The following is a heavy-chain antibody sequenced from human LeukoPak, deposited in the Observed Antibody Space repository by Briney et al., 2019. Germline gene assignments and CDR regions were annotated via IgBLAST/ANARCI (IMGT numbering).Heavy chain of an antibody. CDR1: GYSISSGYY. CDR3: ARDLNYYGSGSSNWFDP. V-gene: IGHV4-61*01. D-gene: IGHD3-10*01. Sequence: KPSETLSLTCAVSGYSISSGYYWGWIRQPPGKGLEWIGYIYYSGSTNYNPSLKSRVTISVDTSNNQFSLKLSSVTAADTAVYYCARDLNYYGSGSSNWFDPWGQGTLVTVSS. CDR2: IYYSGST. J-gene: IGHJ5*02.